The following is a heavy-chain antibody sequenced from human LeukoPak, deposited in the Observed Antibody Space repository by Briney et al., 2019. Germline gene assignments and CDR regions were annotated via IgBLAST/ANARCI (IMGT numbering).Heavy chain of an antibody. CDR3: ARDRGGRYYVGSNWFDP. CDR2: INHSGGT. J-gene: IGHJ5*02. D-gene: IGHD3-16*01. CDR1: GGSFSDYS. Sequence: SETLSLTCAVYGGSFSDYSWTWIRQPPGKGLQWIGEINHSGGTNHNPSLMSRVIMSVDTSKNQFSLKLSSVTAADTAVYYCARDRGGRYYVGSNWFDPWGQGTLVTVSS. V-gene: IGHV4-34*01.